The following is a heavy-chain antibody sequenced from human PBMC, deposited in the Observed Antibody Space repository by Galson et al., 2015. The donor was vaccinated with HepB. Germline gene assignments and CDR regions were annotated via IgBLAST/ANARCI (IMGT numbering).Heavy chain of an antibody. J-gene: IGHJ4*02. Sequence: SLRLSCAASGFTFSSYSMNWVRQAPGKGLEWVSYISSSSSTIYYADSVKGRFTISRDNAKNSLYLQMNSLRDEDTAVYYCARTYYYDSSGYPFDYWGQGTLVTVSS. CDR3: ARTYYYDSSGYPFDY. D-gene: IGHD3-22*01. V-gene: IGHV3-48*02. CDR2: ISSSSSTI. CDR1: GFTFSSYS.